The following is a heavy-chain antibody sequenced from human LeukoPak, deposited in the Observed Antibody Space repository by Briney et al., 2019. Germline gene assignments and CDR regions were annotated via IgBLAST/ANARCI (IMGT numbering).Heavy chain of an antibody. Sequence: GGSLRLSCAASGFNFNYYATTWVRQAPGKGLEWVSGISWNNDMIGYADSVKGRFTVSRDNTKNSLYLQMNSLRAEDTAVYYCARDRLVGSSGWVYYYYYGMDVWGQGTTVTVSS. CDR2: ISWNNDMI. CDR3: ARDRLVGSSGWVYYYYYGMDV. J-gene: IGHJ6*02. D-gene: IGHD6-19*01. CDR1: GFNFNYYA. V-gene: IGHV3-9*01.